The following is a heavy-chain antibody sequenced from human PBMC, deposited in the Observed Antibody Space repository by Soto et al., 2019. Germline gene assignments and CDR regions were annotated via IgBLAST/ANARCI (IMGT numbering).Heavy chain of an antibody. CDR1: GYTFTSYD. V-gene: IGHV1-8*01. D-gene: IGHD3-3*01. CDR3: ASALFQGSGYPAPDY. J-gene: IGHJ4*02. CDR2: MNPNRGNT. Sequence: QVQLVQSGAEVKKPGASVKVSCKASGYTFTSYDINWVRQATGQGLEWMGWMNPNRGNTGYAQKVQGRVTMTRNTSSSTAYLQLSSLTSEDTAVYYCASALFQGSGYPAPDYWGQGSLVTVSS.